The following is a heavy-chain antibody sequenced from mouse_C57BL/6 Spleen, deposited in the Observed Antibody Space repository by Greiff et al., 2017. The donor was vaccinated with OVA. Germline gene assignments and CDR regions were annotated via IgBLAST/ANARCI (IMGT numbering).Heavy chain of an antibody. V-gene: IGHV1-18*01. CDR3: ARRGALYAIDY. Sequence: VQLQQSGPELVKPGASVKIPCKASGYTFTDYNMDWVKQSHGKSLEWIGDINPNNGGTNYNQKFKGKATLTVDKSSSTAYMELRSLTSEDTAVYYCARRGALYAIDYWGQGTTVTVSS. CDR2: INPNNGGT. CDR1: GYTFTDYN. J-gene: IGHJ4*01.